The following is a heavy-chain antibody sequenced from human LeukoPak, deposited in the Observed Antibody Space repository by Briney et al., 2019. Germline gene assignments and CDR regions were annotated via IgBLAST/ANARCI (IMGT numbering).Heavy chain of an antibody. J-gene: IGHJ3*02. Sequence: PGGSLRLSCAASGFTFSSYWMSWVRQAPGKGLEWVANIKQDGSEKYYVDSVKGRFTISRDNAKNSLYLQMNSLRAEDTAVYYCAREPLLRTSGSYGDAEAFDIWGQGTMVTVSS. V-gene: IGHV3-7*01. CDR3: AREPLLRTSGSYGDAEAFDI. CDR1: GFTFSSYW. CDR2: IKQDGSEK. D-gene: IGHD1-26*01.